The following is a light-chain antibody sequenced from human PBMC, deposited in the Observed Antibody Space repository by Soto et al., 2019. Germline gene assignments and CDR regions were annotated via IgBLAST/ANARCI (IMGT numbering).Light chain of an antibody. CDR3: QQSYSTPRT. CDR2: AAS. J-gene: IGKJ1*01. Sequence: DIQMTPPASSLSASVGDRVTITCRASQSISSYLNWYQQKPGKAPKLLIYAASSLQSGVPSRFSGSGSGTDFTLTISSLQPEDFATYYCQQSYSTPRTFGQRTKVDIK. CDR1: QSISSY. V-gene: IGKV1-39*01.